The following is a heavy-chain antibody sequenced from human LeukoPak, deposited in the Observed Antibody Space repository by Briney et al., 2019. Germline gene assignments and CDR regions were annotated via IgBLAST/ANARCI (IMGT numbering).Heavy chain of an antibody. CDR2: LSGTGITT. D-gene: IGHD3-22*01. CDR3: AKGYYDSTIAFDI. CDR1: GFTFSGYA. J-gene: IGHJ3*02. Sequence: QPGGSLLLSCAASGFTFSGYAMSWVRQAPGRGLAWVPALSGTGITTYYADSVKGRFTISRDNSKNTLYLQMNGLRAEDTAVYYCAKGYYDSTIAFDIWGQGTMVTVSS. V-gene: IGHV3-23*01.